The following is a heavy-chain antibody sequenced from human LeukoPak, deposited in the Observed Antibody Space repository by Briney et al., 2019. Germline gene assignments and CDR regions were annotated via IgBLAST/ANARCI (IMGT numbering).Heavy chain of an antibody. D-gene: IGHD6-19*01. J-gene: IGHJ4*02. CDR2: IIPIFGTA. CDR3: AVIKSSGWYYFNY. CDR1: GGTFSSYA. Sequence: GASVKVSCKASGGTFSSYAISWVRQAPGQGLEWKGGIIPIFGTANYAQKFQGRVTITTDESTSTAYMELSSLRSEDTAVYYCAVIKSSGWYYFNYWGQGTLVTVSS. V-gene: IGHV1-69*05.